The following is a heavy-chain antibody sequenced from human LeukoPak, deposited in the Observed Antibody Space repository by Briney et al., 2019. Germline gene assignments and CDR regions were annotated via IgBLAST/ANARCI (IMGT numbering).Heavy chain of an antibody. J-gene: IGHJ4*02. CDR1: GFTFSSYA. CDR3: AKDLVATIFFFGMN. V-gene: IGHV3-23*01. Sequence: GGSLRLSCAASGFTFSSYAMSWVRQAPGKGLEWVSAISGSGGSTYYADSVKGRFTISRDNSKDTLYLQMNSLRAEDTAVYYCAKDLVATIFFFGMNWGQGTLVTVSS. CDR2: ISGSGGST. D-gene: IGHD3-3*01.